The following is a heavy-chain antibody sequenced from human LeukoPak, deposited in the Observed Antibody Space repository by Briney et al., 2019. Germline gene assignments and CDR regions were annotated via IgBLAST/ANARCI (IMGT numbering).Heavy chain of an antibody. CDR1: GGSISSYY. V-gene: IGHV4-59*01. CDR3: ARGSGYGLPIDAFDI. CDR2: IYYSGST. D-gene: IGHD3-10*01. J-gene: IGHJ3*02. Sequence: PSETLSLTCTVSGGSISSYYWSWIRQPPGKGLEWIGYIYYSGSTNYNPSLKSRVTISVDTSKNQFSLKLSSVTAADTAVYYCARGSGYGLPIDAFDIWGQGTMVTVSS.